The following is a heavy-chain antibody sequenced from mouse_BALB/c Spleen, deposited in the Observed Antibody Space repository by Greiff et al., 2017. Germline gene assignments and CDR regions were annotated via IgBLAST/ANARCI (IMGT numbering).Heavy chain of an antibody. CDR1: GFTFSSYA. CDR3: ARAHFDY. CDR2: ISSGGSYT. V-gene: IGHV5-9-4*01. Sequence: EVKLVESGGGLVKPVGSLKLSCAASGFTFSSYAMSWVRQSPEKRLEWVAEISSGGSYTYYPDTVTGRFTISRDNAKNTLYLEMSSLRSEDTAMYYCARAHFDYWGQGTTLTVSS. J-gene: IGHJ2*01.